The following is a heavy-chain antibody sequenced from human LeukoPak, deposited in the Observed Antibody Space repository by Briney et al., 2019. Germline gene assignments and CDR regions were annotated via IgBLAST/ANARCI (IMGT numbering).Heavy chain of an antibody. J-gene: IGHJ4*02. Sequence: SETLSLTCTVSGGSISSYYWSWIRQPPGKGLEWIGYIYYSGSTNYNPPLKSRVTISVDTSKNQFSLKLNSVTAADTAVYYCARYRAGATVGSDPYYYDSSGYGVADYWGQGTLGTVSS. D-gene: IGHD3-22*01. CDR3: ARYRAGATVGSDPYYYDSSGYGVADY. CDR1: GGSISSYY. V-gene: IGHV4-59*08. CDR2: IYYSGST.